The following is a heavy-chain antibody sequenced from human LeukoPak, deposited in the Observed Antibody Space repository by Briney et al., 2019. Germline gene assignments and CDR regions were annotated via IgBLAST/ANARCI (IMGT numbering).Heavy chain of an antibody. CDR3: ARDWRYYYGSGSYLNY. CDR2: ISSSGSTI. Sequence: GGSLRLSCAASGFTFSSYSMNWVRQAPGKGLEWVSYISSSGSTIYYADSVKGRFTISRDNAKNSLYLQMNSLRAEDTAVYYCARDWRYYYGSGSYLNYWGQGTLVTVSS. CDR1: GFTFSSYS. D-gene: IGHD3-10*01. V-gene: IGHV3-48*04. J-gene: IGHJ4*02.